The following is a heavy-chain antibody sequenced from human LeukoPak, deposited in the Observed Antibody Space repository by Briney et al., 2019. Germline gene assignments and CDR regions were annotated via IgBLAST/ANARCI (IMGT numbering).Heavy chain of an antibody. CDR1: GYTFTSYD. D-gene: IGHD5-18*01. CDR2: MNPNSGNT. CDR3: AREGFLRGYRDY. Sequence: ASVKVSCKASGYTFTSYDINWVRQATGQGLEWMGWMNPNSGNTGYAQKFQGRVTMTRNTSISTAYMGLSSLRSEDTAVYYCAREGFLRGYRDYWGQGTLVTVSS. V-gene: IGHV1-8*01. J-gene: IGHJ4*02.